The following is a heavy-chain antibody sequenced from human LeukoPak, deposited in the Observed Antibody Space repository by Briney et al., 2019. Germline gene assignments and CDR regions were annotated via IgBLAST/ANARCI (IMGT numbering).Heavy chain of an antibody. J-gene: IGHJ4*02. Sequence: PSETLSLTCTVSGGSISSSSYYWGWIRQPPGKGLEWIGSIYYSGSTYYNPSLKSRVTISVDTSKNQFSLKLSSVTAADTAVYYCARVYDFWNSFFDYWGQGTLVTVSS. CDR2: IYYSGST. V-gene: IGHV4-39*07. CDR1: GGSISSSSYY. D-gene: IGHD3-3*01. CDR3: ARVYDFWNSFFDY.